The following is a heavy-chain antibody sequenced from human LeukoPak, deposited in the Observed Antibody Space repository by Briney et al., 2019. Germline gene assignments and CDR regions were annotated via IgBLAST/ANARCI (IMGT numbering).Heavy chain of an antibody. J-gene: IGHJ4*02. D-gene: IGHD3-22*01. V-gene: IGHV1-69*04. CDR1: GGTFSSYA. CDR3: ARPTYYYDSSGQGKGSSDY. Sequence: GASVKVSCKASGGTFSSYAISWVRQAPGQGLEWMGRIIPILGIANYAQKFQGRVTITADKSTSTAYMELSSLRSEDTAVYYCARPTYYYDSSGQGKGSSDYWGQGTLVTVSS. CDR2: IIPILGIA.